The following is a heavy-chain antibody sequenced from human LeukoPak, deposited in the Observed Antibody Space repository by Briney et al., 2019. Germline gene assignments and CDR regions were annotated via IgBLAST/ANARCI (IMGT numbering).Heavy chain of an antibody. CDR3: AKDGDYDFWSGPSLFDY. V-gene: IGHV3-23*01. CDR2: ISGSGGST. CDR1: GFTFSSYA. D-gene: IGHD3-3*01. Sequence: PGGSLRLSCAASGFTFSSYAMSWVRQAPGKGLEWVSAISGSGGSTYYADSVKGRFTISRDNSKNTLYLQMNSLRAEDTAVYYCAKDGDYDFWSGPSLFDYWGQGTLVTVSS. J-gene: IGHJ4*02.